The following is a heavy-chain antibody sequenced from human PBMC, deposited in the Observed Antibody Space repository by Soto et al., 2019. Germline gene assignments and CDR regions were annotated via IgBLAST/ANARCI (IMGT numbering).Heavy chain of an antibody. CDR3: ARSTSTIYGMITLFFDY. J-gene: IGHJ4*02. CDR2: IYYSGAT. V-gene: IGHV4-61*01. Sequence: QVKLQESGPGLVKPSETLSLTCTVSGASVSSGSYYWRWIRQSPGKGLEWIGYIYYSGATNYNPFFRSRVTMSVGTAMNQFCSKLNTVTAADTAVYYCARSTSTIYGMITLFFDYWGQGTLVTVSS. CDR1: GASVSSGSYY. D-gene: IGHD3-3*01.